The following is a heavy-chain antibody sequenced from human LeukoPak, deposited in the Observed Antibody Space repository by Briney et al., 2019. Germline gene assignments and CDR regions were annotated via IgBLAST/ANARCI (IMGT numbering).Heavy chain of an antibody. CDR3: AKQWVDC. V-gene: IGHV3-23*01. CDR1: GFTFSNYA. D-gene: IGHD1-26*01. Sequence: PGGSLRLSCAASGFTFSNYAMNWVRQAPGKGLEWVSSISESGDTTHYADSVKGRFTSSRDNAQNTLYLQMNTLRAEDTALYYCAKQWVDCWGQGTLVTVPS. J-gene: IGHJ4*02. CDR2: ISESGDTT.